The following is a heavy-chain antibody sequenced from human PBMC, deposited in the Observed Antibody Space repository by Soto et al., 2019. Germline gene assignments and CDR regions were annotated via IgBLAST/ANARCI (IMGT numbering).Heavy chain of an antibody. J-gene: IGHJ3*02. CDR1: GYTLTELS. D-gene: IGHD2-15*01. CDR2: FDPEDGET. CDR3: ATVLYEKYCSGGSCYSGSGAFDI. Sequence: AASVKVSCKVSGYTLTELSMHWVRQAPGKGLEWMGGFDPEDGETIYAQKFQGRVTMTEDTSTDTAYMELSSLRSEDTAVYYCATVLYEKYCSGGSCYSGSGAFDIWGQGTMVTVSS. V-gene: IGHV1-24*01.